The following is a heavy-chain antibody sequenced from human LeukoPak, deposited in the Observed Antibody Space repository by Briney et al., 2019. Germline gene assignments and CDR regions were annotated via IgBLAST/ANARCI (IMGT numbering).Heavy chain of an antibody. CDR1: GGSFSGYY. J-gene: IGHJ4*02. Sequence: NPSETLSLTCAVYGGSFSGYYWSWIRQPPGKGLEWIGEINHSGSTNYNPSLKSRVTISVDTSKNQFSLKLSSVTAADTAVYYCARRKGFADSSGYYLFDYWGQGTLVTVSS. CDR2: INHSGST. CDR3: ARRKGFADSSGYYLFDY. V-gene: IGHV4-34*01. D-gene: IGHD3-22*01.